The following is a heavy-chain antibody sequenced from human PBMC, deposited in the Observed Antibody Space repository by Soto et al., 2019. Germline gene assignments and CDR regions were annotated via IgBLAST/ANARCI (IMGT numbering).Heavy chain of an antibody. D-gene: IGHD5-12*01. CDR3: ARVAPFSYYTSDDYS. Sequence: QVQLQQWGAGLLKPSETLSLTCGVSGGSFSGYYWSWIRQPPGKGLEWIGEINHSGNTYYNPSLKSRLTISIDTSVKQIYLKLSSVTAADTAVYYCARVAPFSYYTSDDYSWGPGTLVTVSS. CDR1: GGSFSGYY. CDR2: INHSGNT. J-gene: IGHJ1*01. V-gene: IGHV4-34*01.